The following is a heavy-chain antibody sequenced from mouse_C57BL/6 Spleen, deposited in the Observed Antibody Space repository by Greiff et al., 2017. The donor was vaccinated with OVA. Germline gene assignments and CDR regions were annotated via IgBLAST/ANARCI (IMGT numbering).Heavy chain of an antibody. J-gene: IGHJ4*01. Sequence: LVESGAELVRPGTSVKVSCKASGYAFTNYLIEWVKQRPGQGLEWIGVINPGSGGTNYNEKFKGKATLTADKSSSTAYMQLSSLTSEDSAVYFCARRYDGYAYYAMDYWGQGTSVTVSS. D-gene: IGHD2-3*01. CDR3: ARRYDGYAYYAMDY. CDR2: INPGSGGT. CDR1: GYAFTNYL. V-gene: IGHV1-54*01.